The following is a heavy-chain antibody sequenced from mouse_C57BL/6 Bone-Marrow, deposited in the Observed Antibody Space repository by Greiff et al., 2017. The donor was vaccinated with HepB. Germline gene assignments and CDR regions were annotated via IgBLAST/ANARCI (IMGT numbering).Heavy chain of an antibody. V-gene: IGHV5-4*01. Sequence: EVNVVESGGGLVKPGGSLKLSCAASGFTFSSYAMSWVRQTPEKRLEWVATISDGGSYTYYPDNVKGRFTISRDNAKNNLYLQMSHLKSEDTAMYYCARDRAVASWGQGTLVTVSA. CDR1: GFTFSSYA. CDR2: ISDGGSYT. CDR3: ARDRAVAS. J-gene: IGHJ3*01. D-gene: IGHD6-1*01.